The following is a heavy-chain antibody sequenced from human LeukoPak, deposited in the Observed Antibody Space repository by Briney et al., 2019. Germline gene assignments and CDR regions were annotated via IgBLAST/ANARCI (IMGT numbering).Heavy chain of an antibody. CDR2: ISSSSSYI. J-gene: IGHJ6*02. CDR1: GFTFSSYS. Sequence: GGSLRLSCAASGFTFSSYSMNWVRQAPGKGLEWVSSISSSSSYIYYADSVKGRFTISRDNAKNSLYLQMNSLRAEDTAVYYCAKDSTAYYYGMDVWGQGTTVTVSS. V-gene: IGHV3-21*01. CDR3: AKDSTAYYYGMDV. D-gene: IGHD2-21*02.